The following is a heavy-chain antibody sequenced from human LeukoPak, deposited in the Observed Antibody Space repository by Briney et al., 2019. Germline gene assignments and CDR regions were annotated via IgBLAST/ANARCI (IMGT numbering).Heavy chain of an antibody. CDR1: GYTFTVYY. D-gene: IGHD2-2*01. V-gene: IGHV1-2*02. CDR3: ARANPLYCSSTTCLFDY. J-gene: IGHJ4*02. CDR2: INPNSGDT. Sequence: ASVKVSCKASGYTFTVYYMHCVTQAPGQGFEWMGWINPNSGDTNYAQKFQGSVTMTRDTSISTAHMELSRLRSDDTAVYYCARANPLYCSSTTCLFDYWGQGTLVTVSS.